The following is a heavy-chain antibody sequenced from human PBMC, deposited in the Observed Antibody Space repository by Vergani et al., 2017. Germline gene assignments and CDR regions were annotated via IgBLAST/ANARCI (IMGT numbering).Heavy chain of an antibody. V-gene: IGHV3-30*03. CDR1: GFTFSSYG. J-gene: IGHJ4*02. CDR2: ISYDGSNK. Sequence: QVQLVESGGGVVQPGRSLRLSCAASGFTFSSYGMHWVRQAPGKGLEWVAVISYDGSNKYYADSVKGRFTISRDNSKNTLYLQMNSLRAEDTAVYYCARGGSDDYVWGSYRPLDYWGQGTLVTVSS. CDR3: ARGGSDDYVWGSYRPLDY. D-gene: IGHD3-16*02.